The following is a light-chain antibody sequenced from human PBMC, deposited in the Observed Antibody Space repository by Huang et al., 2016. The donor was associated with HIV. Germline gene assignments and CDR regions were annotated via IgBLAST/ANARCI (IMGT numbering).Light chain of an antibody. CDR1: QGIRND. Sequence: AIQMTQSPSSLSASVGDRVTISCRASQGIRNDLGWYQQKPGKAPKLLIYAASNLQSGVPSRLSCSGSGTDFTLTISSLQPEDFATYYCLQDYNYPFTFGPGTKVDIK. J-gene: IGKJ3*01. CDR2: AAS. V-gene: IGKV1-6*01. CDR3: LQDYNYPFT.